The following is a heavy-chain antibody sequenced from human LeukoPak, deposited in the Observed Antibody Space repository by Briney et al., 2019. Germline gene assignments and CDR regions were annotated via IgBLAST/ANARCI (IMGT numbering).Heavy chain of an antibody. Sequence: VASVKVSSKASGYSISNYAFTWVRQAPGQGLEWMGWISVFNDNTKYAQKLQGRVTMTTDTSTSTAYMELRSLTSDDTAVYYCARDRIGGTYYDYWGQGTLATVSS. CDR3: ARDRIGGTYYDY. V-gene: IGHV1-18*01. J-gene: IGHJ4*02. CDR2: ISVFNDNT. D-gene: IGHD1-26*01. CDR1: GYSISNYA.